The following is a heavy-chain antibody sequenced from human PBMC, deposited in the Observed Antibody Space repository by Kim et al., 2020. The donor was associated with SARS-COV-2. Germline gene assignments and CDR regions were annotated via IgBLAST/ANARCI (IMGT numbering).Heavy chain of an antibody. D-gene: IGHD5-12*01. Sequence: SETLSLTCTVSGGSISSSSYYWGWIRQPPGKGLEWIGSIYYSGSTYYNPSLKSRVTISVDTSKNQFSLKLSSVTAADTAVYYCATTEGWLQPRRFDYWGQGTLVTVSS. CDR1: GGSISSSSYY. V-gene: IGHV4-39*07. CDR3: ATTEGWLQPRRFDY. J-gene: IGHJ4*02. CDR2: IYYSGST.